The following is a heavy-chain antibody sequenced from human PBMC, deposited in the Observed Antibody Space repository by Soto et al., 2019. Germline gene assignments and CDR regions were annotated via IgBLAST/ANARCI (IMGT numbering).Heavy chain of an antibody. J-gene: IGHJ4*02. D-gene: IGHD6-6*01. V-gene: IGHV4-4*07. Sequence: QVLLQESGPGLVKPSETLSLTCTVSGGSISSLYWASIRQPAGKGLEWIGRIFPSGDSNYNPSLTSRVSMSLDTSKNQFSLTVSSVTAADTAVYYCARASRCKSEYECFAWLDFWGQGILVTVSS. CDR3: ARASRCKSEYECFAWLDF. CDR2: IFPSGDS. CDR1: GGSISSLY.